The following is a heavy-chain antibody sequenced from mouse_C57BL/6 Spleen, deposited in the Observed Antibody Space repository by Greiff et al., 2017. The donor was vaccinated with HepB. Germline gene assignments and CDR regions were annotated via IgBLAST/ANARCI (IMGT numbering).Heavy chain of an antibody. Sequence: VQLQQSGTELVKPGASVKLSCKASGYTFTSYWMHWVKQRPGQGLEWIGNINPSNGGTNYNEKFKSKATLTVDKSSSTAYMQLSSLTSEDSAVYYCARGDGYSYAMDFWGQGTSVTVSS. J-gene: IGHJ4*01. V-gene: IGHV1-53*01. CDR3: ARGDGYSYAMDF. CDR1: GYTFTSYW. D-gene: IGHD2-3*01. CDR2: INPSNGGT.